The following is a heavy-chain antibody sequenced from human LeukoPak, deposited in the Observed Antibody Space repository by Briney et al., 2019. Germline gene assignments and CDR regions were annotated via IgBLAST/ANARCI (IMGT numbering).Heavy chain of an antibody. D-gene: IGHD5-24*01. CDR3: ARDIRREMAIPFDV. CDR2: TYSSGTT. V-gene: IGHV3-66*01. CDR1: GFNVSNNY. Sequence: GGSLRLSCAASGFNVSNNYMHWVRQAPGGRLEWVSVTYSSGTTYYADSVKGRFTISRDTSKNTLHLQMNSLRVEDTAVYHCARDIRREMAIPFDVWGQGTLVTVSS. J-gene: IGHJ3*01.